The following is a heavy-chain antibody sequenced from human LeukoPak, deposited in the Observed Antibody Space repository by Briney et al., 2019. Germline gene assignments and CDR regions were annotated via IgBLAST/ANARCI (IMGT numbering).Heavy chain of an antibody. CDR3: ARVVRYCSSTSCYSRYYYGMDV. D-gene: IGHD2-2*02. Sequence: SETLSLTCTVSGGSISSSSYYWGWIRQPPGKGLEWIGSIYYSGCTYYNPSLKSRVTISVDTSKNQFSLKLSSVTAADTAVYYCARVVRYCSSTSCYSRYYYGMDVWGQGTTVTVSS. V-gene: IGHV4-39*01. CDR2: IYYSGCT. CDR1: GGSISSSSYY. J-gene: IGHJ6*02.